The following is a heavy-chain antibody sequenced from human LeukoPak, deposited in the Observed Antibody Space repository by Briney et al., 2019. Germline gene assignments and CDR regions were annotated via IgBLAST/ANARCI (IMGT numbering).Heavy chain of an antibody. CDR2: IWHYGSDK. V-gene: IGHV3-33*06. D-gene: IGHD4-11*01. J-gene: IGHJ4*02. CDR3: AKDAQRGFDYSNSLDY. Sequence: GRSLRLSCAASGFTFSHYGMHWVRQAPGKGLEWVAVIWHYGSDKYYADSVKGRFTISRDNSKNTVYLHMDSLRAEDTAIYYCAKDAQRGFDYSNSLDYWGQGTMVTVSS. CDR1: GFTFSHYG.